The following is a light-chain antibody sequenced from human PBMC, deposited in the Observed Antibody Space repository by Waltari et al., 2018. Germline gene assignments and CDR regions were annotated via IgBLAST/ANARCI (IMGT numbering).Light chain of an antibody. CDR3: QSYDTSLSVV. J-gene: IGLJ2*01. V-gene: IGLV1-40*01. CDR1: GSNLGAGYD. CDR2: GTS. Sequence: QSVLTQPPSVSGAPGQRVSIPRTGSGSNLGAGYDVHWYQQHPGKAPKLLIYGTSTRPPGVPDRVLGSQSGTSASLAITALQAEDEAEYYCQSYDTSLSVVFGGGTKLTVL.